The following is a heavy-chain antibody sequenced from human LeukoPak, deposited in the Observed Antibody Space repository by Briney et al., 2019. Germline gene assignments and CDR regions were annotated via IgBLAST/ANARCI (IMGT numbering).Heavy chain of an antibody. CDR1: GYTFTSYG. J-gene: IGHJ6*03. D-gene: IGHD1-26*01. CDR2: ISAYNGNT. CDR3: ARGNFWSGSYYSHYYYYMDV. V-gene: IGHV1-18*01. Sequence: ASVKVSCKASGYTFTSYGISWVRQAPGQGLEWMGWISAYNGNTNYAQKLQGRVTITTDTSTSTAYMELRSLRSDDTAVYYCARGNFWSGSYYSHYYYYMDVWGKGTTVTVSS.